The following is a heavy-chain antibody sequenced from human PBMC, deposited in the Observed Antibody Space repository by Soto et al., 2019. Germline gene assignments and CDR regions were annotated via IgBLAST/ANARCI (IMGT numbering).Heavy chain of an antibody. D-gene: IGHD5-18*01. J-gene: IGHJ4*02. V-gene: IGHV3-53*01. Sequence: EVQLVESGGGLIPPGGSLRLSCAASGFLVNSAYMTWVRQAPGKGLEWLSMINSDGSTLYAESVKGRFTISRDNSKNRLNLQMNSLRAADTAMYYWARSGYSFAWGYWGQGTLVSVTS. CDR2: INSDGST. CDR3: ARSGYSFAWGY. CDR1: GFLVNSAY.